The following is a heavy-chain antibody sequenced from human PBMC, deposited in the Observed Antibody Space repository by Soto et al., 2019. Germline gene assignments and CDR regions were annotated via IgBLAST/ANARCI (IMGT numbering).Heavy chain of an antibody. CDR1: GVSISSGGYY. D-gene: IGHD2-15*01. Sequence: PSETLSLTCSVSGVSISSGGYYWSWIRQHPGKGLEWIGNIYYSGRTYYNPSLKSRVILSVDTSKNHFSLTLRSVTAADSAMYYCASVIGGGICYGFDYWGQGTLVTVSS. CDR2: IYYSGRT. V-gene: IGHV4-31*03. J-gene: IGHJ4*02. CDR3: ASVIGGGICYGFDY.